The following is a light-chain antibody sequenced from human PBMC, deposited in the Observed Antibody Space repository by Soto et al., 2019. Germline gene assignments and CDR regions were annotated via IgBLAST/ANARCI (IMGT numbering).Light chain of an antibody. J-gene: IGLJ1*01. CDR1: SSDVGGYNY. V-gene: IGLV2-14*01. Sequence: QSVLTQPASVSGSPGQSITISCTGTSSDVGGYNYVSWYQQHPGKAPKLMIYEVSNRPSGVSNRFSGSKSGNTASLTISGLQAEDETDYFCSLYPSNGSLIFGPGTKVTVL. CDR3: SLYPSNGSLI. CDR2: EVS.